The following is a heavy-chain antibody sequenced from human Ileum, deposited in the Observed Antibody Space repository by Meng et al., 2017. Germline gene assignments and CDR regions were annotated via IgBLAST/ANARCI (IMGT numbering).Heavy chain of an antibody. CDR3: ATSNDRDVYYLGY. J-gene: IGHJ4*02. CDR1: GTW. Sequence: QGRLQGSGPGLVKPSGTLSLTCAVSGTWWSWVRQPPGKGLEWIGEIFQSGRTNYNPSLKSRVTISIDKSKSQISLQLSAVTAADTAMYSCATSNDRDVYYLGYWGQGTLVTVSS. V-gene: IGHV4-4*02. D-gene: IGHD3-22*01. CDR2: IFQSGRT.